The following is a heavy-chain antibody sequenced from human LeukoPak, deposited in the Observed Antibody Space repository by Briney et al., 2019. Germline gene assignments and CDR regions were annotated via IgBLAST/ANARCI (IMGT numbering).Heavy chain of an antibody. CDR1: GYTFTGYY. CDR2: INPNSGDT. D-gene: IGHD1-1*01. J-gene: IGHJ4*02. CDR3: ARGGHWNDQPY. Sequence: ASVKVSCQASGYTFTGYYIHWVRQAPGQGLEWMGRINPNSGDTTYAQNFQGRVTMTRDTSISTVFMDLTSLRSDDTAVYYCARGGHWNDQPYWGQGTLVTVSS. V-gene: IGHV1-2*06.